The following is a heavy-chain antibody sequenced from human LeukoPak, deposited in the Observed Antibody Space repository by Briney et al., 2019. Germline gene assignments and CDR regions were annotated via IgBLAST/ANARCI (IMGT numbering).Heavy chain of an antibody. CDR3: AKDHANTPVVTN. CDR2: ISGGGDAT. D-gene: IGHD2-21*02. J-gene: IGHJ4*02. V-gene: IGHV3-23*01. Sequence: GGSLRLSCAASGFTFSSYEMNWVRQAPGKGLEWVSTISGGGDATYYADSVKGRFTISRDNSKNTVDLQMNNLRVDDTAIYYCAKDHANTPVVTNWGQGILVSVSS. CDR1: GFTFSSYE.